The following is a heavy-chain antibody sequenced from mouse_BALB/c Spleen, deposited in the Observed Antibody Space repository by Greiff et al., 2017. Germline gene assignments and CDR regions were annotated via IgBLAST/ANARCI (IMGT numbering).Heavy chain of an antibody. V-gene: IGHV5-12-1*01. CDR1: GFAFSSYD. D-gene: IGHD2-10*01. CDR3: AREATYYGNGYAMDY. CDR2: ISSGGGST. Sequence: EVKLVESGGGLVKPGGSLKLSCAASGFAFSSYDMSWVRQTPEKRLEWVAYISSGGGSTYYPDTVKGRFTISRDNAKNTLYLQMSSLKSEDTAMYYCAREATYYGNGYAMDYWGQGTSVTVSS. J-gene: IGHJ4*01.